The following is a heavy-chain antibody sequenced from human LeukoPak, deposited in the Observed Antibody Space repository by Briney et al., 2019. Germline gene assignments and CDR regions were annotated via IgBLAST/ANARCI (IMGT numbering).Heavy chain of an antibody. Sequence: AASVKVSCKASGGTFSSYAISWVRQAPGQGLEWMGRIIPILGIANYAQNFQGRVTMTRDTSTSTVYMDLTSLRSEDTAVYYCAREAPGGYFDYWAQGTLVTVSS. V-gene: IGHV1-69*04. CDR1: GGTFSSYA. D-gene: IGHD3-16*01. J-gene: IGHJ4*02. CDR2: IIPILGIA. CDR3: AREAPGGYFDY.